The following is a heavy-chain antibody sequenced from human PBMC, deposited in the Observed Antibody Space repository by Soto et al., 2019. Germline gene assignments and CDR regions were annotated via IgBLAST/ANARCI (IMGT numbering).Heavy chain of an antibody. D-gene: IGHD3-10*01. CDR2: FYTSGTT. CDR1: GGSISGYY. J-gene: IGHJ6*02. Sequence: SETLSLTGTVSGGSISGYYWSWIRQPAGRGLEWIGRFYTSGTTIYNPSLKSRLSMSADTSKNQLSLTLTPVTAADTGVYYCARAGNEYGVDVWGQGPTVTVSS. V-gene: IGHV4-4*07. CDR3: ARAGNEYGVDV.